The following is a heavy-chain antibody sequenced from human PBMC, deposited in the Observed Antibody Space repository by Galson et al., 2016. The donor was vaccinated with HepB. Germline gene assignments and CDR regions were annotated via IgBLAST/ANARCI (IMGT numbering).Heavy chain of an antibody. CDR1: QFTFGNYW. CDR3: VRGAVWGDTWFDP. CDR2: ASPDGRTT. J-gene: IGHJ5*02. Sequence: SLRLSCATSQFTFGNYWMHWVRQGPGKGPVWVSRASPDGRTTNYADSVKGRFTISRDNSRNTLYLQINSLRTDDTAVYYCVRGAVWGDTWFDPWGQGTLVTVSS. V-gene: IGHV3-74*01. D-gene: IGHD3-10*01.